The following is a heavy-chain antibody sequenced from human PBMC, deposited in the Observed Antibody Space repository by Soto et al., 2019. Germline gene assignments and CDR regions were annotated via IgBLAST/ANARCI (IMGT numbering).Heavy chain of an antibody. CDR1: GFTVSDYF. CDR2: ISSSSSYT. D-gene: IGHD2-2*01. CDR3: ARGGCSSTSCYGDYFDY. J-gene: IGHJ4*02. Sequence: QVQRVESGGGLVKPGGSLRLSCAASGFTVSDYFMSWIRQAPGKGLEWVSYISSSSSYTNYADSVKGRFTMSRVNAKNSLYLQMNSLRAEDTAVYYCARGGCSSTSCYGDYFDYWGQGTLVTVS. V-gene: IGHV3-11*05.